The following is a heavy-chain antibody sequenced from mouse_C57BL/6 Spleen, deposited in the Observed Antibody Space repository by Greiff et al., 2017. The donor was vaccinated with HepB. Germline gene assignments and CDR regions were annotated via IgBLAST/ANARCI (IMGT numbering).Heavy chain of an antibody. V-gene: IGHV6-6*01. CDR2: IRNKANNHAT. Sequence: EVKFQESGGGLVQPGGSMKLSCAASGFTFSDAWMDWVRQSPEKGLEWVAEIRNKANNHATYYAESVKGRFTNSSDDSKSSVYLQMNSLRAEDTGFYYCTSYYCGSSRFAYWGQGTLVTVSA. J-gene: IGHJ3*01. CDR3: TSYYCGSSRFAY. D-gene: IGHD1-1*01. CDR1: GFTFSDAW.